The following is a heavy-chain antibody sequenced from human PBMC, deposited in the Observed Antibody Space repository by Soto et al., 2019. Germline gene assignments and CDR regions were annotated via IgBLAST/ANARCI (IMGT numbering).Heavy chain of an antibody. J-gene: IGHJ6*02. D-gene: IGHD2-21*02. Sequence: QVQLVQSGAEVKKPGASVKVSCKASGYMFTSYGISWVRQAPGQVLEWMGWISVDNGNTNYAHKCQGRVTMTTDTSTTTAYMELRSMRSDDTAVYYCAREGEVTQYYYCDCGMDVWGQGTPVTVSS. CDR1: GYMFTSYG. V-gene: IGHV1-18*01. CDR2: ISVDNGNT. CDR3: AREGEVTQYYYCDCGMDV.